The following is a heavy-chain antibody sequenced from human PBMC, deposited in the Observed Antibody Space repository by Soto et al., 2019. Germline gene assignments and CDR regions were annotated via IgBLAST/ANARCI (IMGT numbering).Heavy chain of an antibody. J-gene: IGHJ1*01. Sequence: PSETLSLTCTVSGGSISSYYWGWIRQPPGKGLEWIGYIYASGSTNYHPSLKSRITISVDTSKNQFSLKLSSVTAADTAVYYCARGGSTWLEYFQHWGQGTLVTVSS. D-gene: IGHD6-13*01. V-gene: IGHV4-59*01. CDR1: GGSISSYY. CDR3: ARGGSTWLEYFQH. CDR2: IYASGST.